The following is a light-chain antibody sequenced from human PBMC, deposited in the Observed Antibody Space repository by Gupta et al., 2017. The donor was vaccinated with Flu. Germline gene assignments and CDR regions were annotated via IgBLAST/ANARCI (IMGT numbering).Light chain of an antibody. CDR3: MQGAHWPWA. J-gene: IGKJ1*01. V-gene: IGKV2-30*01. CDR1: QSLVYRDGNTF. CDR2: LVS. Sequence: SACRSSQSLVYRDGNTFLHWFQQRPGQSPRRLIYLVSNRDSGVPDRFSGSGSGTDFTLTISRVEAEDVGVYFCMQGAHWPWAFGQGTKVEIK.